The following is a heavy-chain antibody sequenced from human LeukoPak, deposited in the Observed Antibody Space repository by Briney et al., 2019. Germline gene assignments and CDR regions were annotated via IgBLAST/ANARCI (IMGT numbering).Heavy chain of an antibody. Sequence: ASVKVSCKASGYTFTSYDINWVRQATGQGLEWMGWMNPNSGNTGYAQKFQGRVTMTRNTSISTAYMELSSLRSDDTALYYCAKVMYYYGSGSYYHFSGAFDIWGQGTMVTVSS. CDR1: GYTFTSYD. V-gene: IGHV1-8*01. CDR2: MNPNSGNT. D-gene: IGHD3-10*01. CDR3: AKVMYYYGSGSYYHFSGAFDI. J-gene: IGHJ3*02.